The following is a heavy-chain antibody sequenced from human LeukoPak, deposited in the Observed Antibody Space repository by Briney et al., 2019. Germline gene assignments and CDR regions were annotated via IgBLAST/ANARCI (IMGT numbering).Heavy chain of an antibody. CDR3: AKDYYDSSGYRPAAFDI. CDR1: GFTVSSNY. D-gene: IGHD3-22*01. Sequence: GGSLRLSCAASGFTVSSNYMSWVRQAPGKGLEWVSAISGSGGSTYYADSVKGRFTISRDNSKNTLYLQMNSLRAEDTAVYYCAKDYYDSSGYRPAAFDIWGQGTMVTVSS. V-gene: IGHV3-23*01. CDR2: ISGSGGST. J-gene: IGHJ3*02.